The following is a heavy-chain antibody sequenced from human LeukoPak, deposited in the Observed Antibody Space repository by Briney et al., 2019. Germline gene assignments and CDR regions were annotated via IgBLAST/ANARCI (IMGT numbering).Heavy chain of an antibody. Sequence: GASVKVSCKASGGTFSSYAISWVRQAPGQGLEWMGGIIPIFGTANYAQKFQGRVTITADESTSTAYMELSSLRSEDTAVYYCARDTRDGYNFDYWGQGTLVTVSS. CDR1: GGTFSSYA. D-gene: IGHD5-24*01. V-gene: IGHV1-69*13. CDR3: ARDTRDGYNFDY. CDR2: IIPIFGTA. J-gene: IGHJ4*02.